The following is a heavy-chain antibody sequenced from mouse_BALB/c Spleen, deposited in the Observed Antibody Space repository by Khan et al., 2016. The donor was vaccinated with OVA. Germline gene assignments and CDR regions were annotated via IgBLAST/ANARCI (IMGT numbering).Heavy chain of an antibody. V-gene: IGHV2-6-4*01. CDR2: IWGGGGT. CDR1: GFSLSRYN. J-gene: IGHJ4*01. CDR3: ARAYYRSDGYYAMDY. D-gene: IGHD2-14*01. Sequence: QVQLQQPGPGLVAPSQSLSITCTVSGFSLSRYNIHWVRQPPGKGLEWLGMIWGGGGTDYNSTLKSRLSISKANSKSQVFLKMNSLQTDDSAMYXCARAYYRSDGYYAMDYWGQGTSVTVSS.